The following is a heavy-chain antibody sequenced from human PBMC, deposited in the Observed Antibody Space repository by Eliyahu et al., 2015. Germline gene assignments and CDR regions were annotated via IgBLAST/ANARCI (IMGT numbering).Heavy chain of an antibody. D-gene: IGHD7-27*01. CDR2: IDWDDDK. V-gene: IGHV2-70*04. CDR3: ARLNGWGGGNWFDP. Sequence: QVTLKXSGPALVKPTQTXTLTCTFSGFSLXTSGMRVSWXRXPPGKALXWLARIDWDDDKFYSTSLKTRLTISKDTSKNQVVLTMTNMDPVDTATYYCARLNGWGGGNWFDPWGQGTLVTVSS. CDR1: GFSLXTSGMR. J-gene: IGHJ5*02.